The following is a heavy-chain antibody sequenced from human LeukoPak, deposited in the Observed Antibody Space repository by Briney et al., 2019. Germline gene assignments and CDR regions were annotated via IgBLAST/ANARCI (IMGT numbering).Heavy chain of an antibody. CDR2: VSATSDST. CDR3: ARNQQLGGHSYYYYGMDV. V-gene: IGHV3-23*01. CDR1: GFTLSSYV. D-gene: IGHD3-16*01. J-gene: IGHJ6*02. Sequence: GGSLRLSCAASGFTLSSYVMSWVRQAPGKGLEWVSSVSATSDSTYYADSVKGRFTISRDDSKNTLYLQMNSLRADDTAIYYCARNQQLGGHSYYYYGMDVWGQGTTVTVSS.